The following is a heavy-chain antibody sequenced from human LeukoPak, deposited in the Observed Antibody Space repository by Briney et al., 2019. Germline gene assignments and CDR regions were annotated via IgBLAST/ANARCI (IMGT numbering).Heavy chain of an antibody. J-gene: IGHJ5*02. V-gene: IGHV1-18*01. D-gene: IGHD3-3*01. CDR2: ISGYNGNT. CDR1: GGTFSSYA. Sequence: ASVKVSCKASGGTFSSYAISWVRQAPGQGLEWMGWISGYNGNTKYVQKLQGRVTMTTDTSTSTAYMELRSLTSDDTAVYYCARGPRIYDFWSGPVWFDPWGQGTLVTVSS. CDR3: ARGPRIYDFWSGPVWFDP.